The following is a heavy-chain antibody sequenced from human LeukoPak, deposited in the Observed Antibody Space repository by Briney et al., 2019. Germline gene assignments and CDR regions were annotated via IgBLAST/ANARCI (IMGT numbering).Heavy chain of an antibody. CDR1: GFTFSSYA. D-gene: IGHD6-13*01. Sequence: GGSLRLSCAASGFTFSSYAMHWVRQAPGKGLEWVAVISYDGSNKYYAVSVKGRFTISRDNSKNTLYLQMNSLRAEDTAVYYCARDGGLGAAAGLDYWGQGTLVTVSS. J-gene: IGHJ4*02. CDR3: ARDGGLGAAAGLDY. V-gene: IGHV3-30-3*01. CDR2: ISYDGSNK.